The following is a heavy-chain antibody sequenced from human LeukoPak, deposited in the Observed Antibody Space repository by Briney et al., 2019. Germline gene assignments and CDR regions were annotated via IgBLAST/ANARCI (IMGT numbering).Heavy chain of an antibody. Sequence: GRCLRLSCGAFGFTFRSYSMNWGRQAPGKGREWVSSISSSSGYIQSADSVRGRFTISRDNPKNSLYLQMNTLRAEDTAVYYCARSEGGEIVVVGAGCFDYWGQGTLVTVSS. V-gene: IGHV3-21*04. CDR1: GFTFRSYS. J-gene: IGHJ4*02. D-gene: IGHD2-15*01. CDR3: ARSEGGEIVVVGAGCFDY. CDR2: ISSSSGYI.